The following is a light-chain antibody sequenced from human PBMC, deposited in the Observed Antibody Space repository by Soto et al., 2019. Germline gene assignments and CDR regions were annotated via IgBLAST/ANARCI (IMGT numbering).Light chain of an antibody. CDR3: QQYNNWIT. CDR2: GAS. CDR1: QSVSSN. J-gene: IGKJ5*01. V-gene: IGKV3-15*01. Sequence: EIVMTQSPATLSVSPGERATLSCRASQSVSSNLACYQQKPGQAPRLLIYGASTRATGIPARFSGSVSGTEFTLTISSLQSEDFAVYCCQQYNNWITFGQLTRRDI.